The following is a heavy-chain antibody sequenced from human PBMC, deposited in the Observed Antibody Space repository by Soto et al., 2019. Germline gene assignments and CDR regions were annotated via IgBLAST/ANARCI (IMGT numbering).Heavy chain of an antibody. Sequence: EVQVLDSGGGLVQSGGSLRLSCEASGFTFSNYPMSWVRQAPGKGLEWVSTITGGGTTYYADSVRGRLTLSRDNSKNTLYLQMNSLRVEDTAVYYCTKNNLNYPRDSWGQGTLVTVSS. CDR3: TKNNLNYPRDS. D-gene: IGHD3-10*01. CDR1: GFTFSNYP. V-gene: IGHV3-23*01. CDR2: ITGGGTT. J-gene: IGHJ4*02.